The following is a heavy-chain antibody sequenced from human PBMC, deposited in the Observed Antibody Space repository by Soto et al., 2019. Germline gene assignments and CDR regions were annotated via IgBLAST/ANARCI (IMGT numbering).Heavy chain of an antibody. D-gene: IGHD1-26*01. CDR3: ARAGIVGATFHYGMDV. Sequence: SETLSLTCTVSGGSISSYYWSWIRQPPGKGLEWIGYIYYSGSTNYNPSLKSRVTISVDTSKNQFSLKLSSVTAADTAVYYCARAGIVGATFHYGMDVWGQGTTVTVLL. CDR1: GGSISSYY. J-gene: IGHJ6*02. CDR2: IYYSGST. V-gene: IGHV4-59*01.